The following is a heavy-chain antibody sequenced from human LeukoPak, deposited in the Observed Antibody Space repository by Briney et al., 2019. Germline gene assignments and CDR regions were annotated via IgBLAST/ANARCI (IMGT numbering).Heavy chain of an antibody. Sequence: PGGSLRLSCAASGFIFSSYEMNWVRQAPGKGLEWVSAISGSGGSTYYADSVKGRFTISRDNSKNTLYLQMNSLRAEDTAVYYCAKDDTDIVVVVAGYWGQGTLVTVSS. J-gene: IGHJ4*02. CDR2: ISGSGGST. D-gene: IGHD2-15*01. CDR1: GFIFSSYE. CDR3: AKDDTDIVVVVAGY. V-gene: IGHV3-23*01.